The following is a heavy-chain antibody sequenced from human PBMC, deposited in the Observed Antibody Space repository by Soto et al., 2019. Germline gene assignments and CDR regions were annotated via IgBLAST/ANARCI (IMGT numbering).Heavy chain of an antibody. V-gene: IGHV3-11*06. D-gene: IGHD1-26*01. J-gene: IGHJ4*02. Sequence: PGGSLRLSCEASGFAFSDYYMTWIRQAPGKGLEWISYISPTGTQAVYAESLRGRFTISRDNAKTSLFLHMNHLRAEDTAVYYCGRDHSVGAPVDNWGQGTLVTVSS. CDR1: GFAFSDYY. CDR3: GRDHSVGAPVDN. CDR2: ISPTGTQA.